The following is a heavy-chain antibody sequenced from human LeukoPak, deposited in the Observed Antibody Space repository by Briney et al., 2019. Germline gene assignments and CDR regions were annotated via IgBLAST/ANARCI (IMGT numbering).Heavy chain of an antibody. Sequence: SETLSLTCAVYGGSFSGYYWSWIRQPPGKGLEWIGEINHSGSTNYNPSLKSRVTISVDTSKNQFSLKLSSVTAADTAVYYCAKVRDYADYTLFDYWGQGTLVTVSS. V-gene: IGHV4-34*01. CDR2: INHSGST. D-gene: IGHD4-17*01. J-gene: IGHJ4*02. CDR3: AKVRDYADYTLFDY. CDR1: GGSFSGYY.